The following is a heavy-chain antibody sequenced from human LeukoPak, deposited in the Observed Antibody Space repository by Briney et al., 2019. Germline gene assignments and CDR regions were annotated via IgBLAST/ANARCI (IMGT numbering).Heavy chain of an antibody. J-gene: IGHJ4*02. CDR2: IYYSGIS. CDR1: AGSISGYH. Sequence: PSEPPSLTCTASAGSISGYHWRCIRQPPRKCLHRTHHIYYSGISNYNPSLESRITISVVPSKNQFSLRLSSVTTAATAVYYCARLRGNYFPDYWAQGTLVTVSS. D-gene: IGHD4-11*01. V-gene: IGHV4-59*01. CDR3: ARLRGNYFPDY.